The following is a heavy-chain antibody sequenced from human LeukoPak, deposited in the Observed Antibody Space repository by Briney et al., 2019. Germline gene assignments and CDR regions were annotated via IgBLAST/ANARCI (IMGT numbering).Heavy chain of an antibody. V-gene: IGHV3-23*01. J-gene: IGHJ4*02. CDR3: ANNGGYSYGYFDY. D-gene: IGHD5-18*01. CDR2: ISGSDGRT. CDR1: GFTFSNYA. Sequence: GGSLRLSCAASGFTFSNYAMSWVRQAPGKGLEWVSAISGSDGRTYYADSVKGRFTISRDNSKNTLYLQMSSLRAEDTAVYYCANNGGYSYGYFDYWGQGTLVTVSS.